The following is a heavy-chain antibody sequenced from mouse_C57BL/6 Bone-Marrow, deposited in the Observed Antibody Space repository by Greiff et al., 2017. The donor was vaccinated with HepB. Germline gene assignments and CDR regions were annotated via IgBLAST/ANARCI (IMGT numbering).Heavy chain of an antibody. J-gene: IGHJ4*01. CDR1: GYTFTDYN. D-gene: IGHD1-1*01. CDR3: ARYYYGSRILMDY. Sequence: EVQLQQSGPELVKPGASVKMSCKASGYTFTDYNMHWVKQSHGKSLEWIGYINPNNGGTSYNQKFKGKATLTVNKSSSTAYMELRSLTSEDSAVYYCARYYYGSRILMDYWGQGTSVTVSS. CDR2: INPNNGGT. V-gene: IGHV1-22*01.